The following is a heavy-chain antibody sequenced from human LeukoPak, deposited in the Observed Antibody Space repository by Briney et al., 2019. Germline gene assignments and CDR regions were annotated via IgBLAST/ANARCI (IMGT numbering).Heavy chain of an antibody. D-gene: IGHD3-3*01. J-gene: IGHJ4*02. V-gene: IGHV4-34*01. CDR3: GSRRTAMFGVIKGPIDY. CDR2: INHSGSP. Sequence: PSETLSPTCAVYGGSFSDYYWTWIRQPPGKGLEWIGEINHSGSPNNNPSLKSRVSISFDTSENQFSLKLTSVTAADTAVYYCGSRRTAMFGVIKGPIDYWGQGTLVTVSS. CDR1: GGSFSDYY.